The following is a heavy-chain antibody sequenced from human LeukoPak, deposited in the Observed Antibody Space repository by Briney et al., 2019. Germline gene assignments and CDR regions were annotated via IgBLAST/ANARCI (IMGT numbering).Heavy chain of an antibody. CDR1: GYTLTSYA. Sequence: ASVKVSCKASGYTLTSYAMHWVRQAPGQRLEWMGWINAGNGNTKYSQKFQGRVTITRDTSASTAYMELSSLRSEDTAMYYCARDRGAGAFDYWGQGTQVTVSS. CDR2: INAGNGNT. J-gene: IGHJ4*02. V-gene: IGHV1-3*01. CDR3: ARDRGAGAFDY. D-gene: IGHD6-19*01.